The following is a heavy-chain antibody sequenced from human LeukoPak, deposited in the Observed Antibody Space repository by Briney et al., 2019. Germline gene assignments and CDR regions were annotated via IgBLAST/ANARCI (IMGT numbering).Heavy chain of an antibody. CDR1: GGSTSSSNYY. CDR3: ARLGAGPTYYDFWSGYSSFYFDY. J-gene: IGHJ4*02. V-gene: IGHV4-39*01. D-gene: IGHD3-3*01. CDR2: IHYSGNT. Sequence: SETLSLTCTVSGGSTSSSNYYWGWIRQPPGKGLEWIGGIHYSGNTYYNPSLKSRVTISVNTSKNQFSLKLSSVTAADTAVYYCARLGAGPTYYDFWSGYSSFYFDYWGQGTLVTVSS.